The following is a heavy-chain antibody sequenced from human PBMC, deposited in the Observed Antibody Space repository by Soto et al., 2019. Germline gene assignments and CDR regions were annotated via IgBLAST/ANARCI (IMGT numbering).Heavy chain of an antibody. CDR2: IDGGKT. V-gene: IGHV3-15*02. D-gene: IGHD1-26*01. J-gene: IGHJ4*02. CDR1: GFTFNNAR. CDR3: TSNAAAKVGTLSY. Sequence: EVQLVESGGALVEPGGSLRLSCAASGFTFNNARMSLVRQAPGKGLDWVGRIDGGKTDFAAPVEGRFTFSRDDSRNTLFLRMNSLKTEDTGVYYCTSNAAAKVGTLSYWGQGTLVTVSS.